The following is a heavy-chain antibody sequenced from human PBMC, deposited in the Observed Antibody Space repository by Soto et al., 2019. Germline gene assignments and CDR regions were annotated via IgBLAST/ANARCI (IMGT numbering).Heavy chain of an antibody. V-gene: IGHV4-39*01. J-gene: IGHJ3*02. Sequence: SETLSLTCTVSGGSISSSSYYWGWIRQPPGKGLEWIGSICCGGSAYYNPSLKSRVTISVDTSKNQFSLKLSSVAAADTAVYHCARHRCSGGSCDHDAFDIWGQGTMVTVSS. CDR2: ICCGGSA. CDR3: ARHRCSGGSCDHDAFDI. CDR1: GGSISSSSYY. D-gene: IGHD2-15*01.